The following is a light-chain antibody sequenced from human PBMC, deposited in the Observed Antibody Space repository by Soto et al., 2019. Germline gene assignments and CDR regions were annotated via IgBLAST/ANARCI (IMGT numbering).Light chain of an antibody. CDR2: GAS. CDR3: LQDYTYPWT. Sequence: IQMTQSPSSLSASVGDRVTITCRASQGISNELGWYQQRPGKAPKVLIYGASNLQSGVPSRFSGSASGTDFALTISSLQPEDFATYYCLQDYTYPWTFGQGTKVEMK. V-gene: IGKV1-6*01. CDR1: QGISNE. J-gene: IGKJ1*01.